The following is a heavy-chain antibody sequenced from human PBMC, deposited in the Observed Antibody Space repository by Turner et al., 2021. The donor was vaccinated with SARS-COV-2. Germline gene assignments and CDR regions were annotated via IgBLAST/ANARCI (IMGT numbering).Heavy chain of an antibody. Sequence: EVQLVESGGGLVQPGRSLRLSCAASGFTFDDYAMHWVRQAPGKGLEWVSVIYSGGSTFYADSVKGRFTISRHNSKNTLYLQMNSLRAEDTAVYYCARDLVSNGMDVWGQGTTVTVSS. CDR3: ARDLVSNGMDV. CDR1: GFTFDDYA. V-gene: IGHV3-53*04. D-gene: IGHD3-16*01. CDR2: IYSGGST. J-gene: IGHJ6*02.